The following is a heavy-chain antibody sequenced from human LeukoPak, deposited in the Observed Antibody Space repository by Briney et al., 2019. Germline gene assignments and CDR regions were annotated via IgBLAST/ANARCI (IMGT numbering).Heavy chain of an antibody. V-gene: IGHV1-2*02. D-gene: IGHD3-22*01. CDR2: INPNSGGT. CDR3: ARPYDSSGYYYLDY. Sequence: ASVKVSYKASGYTFTGYYMHWVRQAPGQGLEWMGWINPNSGGTNYAQKFQGRVTMTRDTSISTAYMELSRLRSDDTAVYYCARPYDSSGYYYLDYWGQGTLVTVSS. J-gene: IGHJ4*02. CDR1: GYTFTGYY.